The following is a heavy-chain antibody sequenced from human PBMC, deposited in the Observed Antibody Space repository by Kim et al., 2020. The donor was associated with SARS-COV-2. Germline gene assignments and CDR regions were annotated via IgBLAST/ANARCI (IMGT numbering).Heavy chain of an antibody. CDR2: IYYSGST. Sequence: SETLSLTCTVSGGSISSYYWSWIRQPPGKGLEWIGYIYYSGSTNYNPSLKSRVTISVDTSKNQFSLKLSSVTAADTAVYYCARGPPGGSSWYLGWFDPWGQGTLVTVSS. J-gene: IGHJ5*02. CDR3: ARGPPGGSSWYLGWFDP. CDR1: GGSISSYY. D-gene: IGHD6-13*01. V-gene: IGHV4-59*01.